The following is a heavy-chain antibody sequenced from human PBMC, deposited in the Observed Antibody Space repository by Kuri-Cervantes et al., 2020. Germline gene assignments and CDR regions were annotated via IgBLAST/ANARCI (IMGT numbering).Heavy chain of an antibody. Sequence: GESLKISCAASGFTFSSYGMHWVRQAPGKGLEWVAVIWYDGSNKYYADSVKGRFTISRDNSKNTLYLQVNSLRAEDTAVYYCAKDYYDTSGAYWGQGTLITVSS. CDR2: IWYDGSNK. J-gene: IGHJ4*02. CDR3: AKDYYDTSGAY. D-gene: IGHD3-22*01. V-gene: IGHV3-30*02. CDR1: GFTFSSYG.